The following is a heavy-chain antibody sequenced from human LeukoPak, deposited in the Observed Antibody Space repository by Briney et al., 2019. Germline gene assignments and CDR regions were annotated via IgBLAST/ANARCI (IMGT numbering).Heavy chain of an antibody. CDR1: GGSFSGYY. Sequence: SETLSLTCAVYGGSFSGYYWSWIRQPPGKGLEWIGEINHSGSTNYNPSLKSRVTISVDTSKNQFSLKLSSVTAADTAVYYCARESTIFGVVTLWGQGTLVTVSS. CDR3: ARESTIFGVVTL. V-gene: IGHV4-34*01. J-gene: IGHJ4*02. D-gene: IGHD3-3*01. CDR2: INHSGST.